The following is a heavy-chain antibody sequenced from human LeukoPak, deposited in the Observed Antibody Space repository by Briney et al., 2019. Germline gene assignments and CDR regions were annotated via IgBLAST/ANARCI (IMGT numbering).Heavy chain of an antibody. V-gene: IGHV3-33*06. Sequence: GGSLRLSCEASGFTFNHYGMHWVSQAPGKGLEWVAVIWSDSSNKFYADSVRGRFTISRDDSRKTLFLQMDSLTAEDTAVYYCAKDAQRGFDYSNSLEYWGRGTLVTVSS. CDR1: GFTFNHYG. J-gene: IGHJ4*02. CDR2: IWSDSSNK. CDR3: AKDAQRGFDYSNSLEY. D-gene: IGHD4-11*01.